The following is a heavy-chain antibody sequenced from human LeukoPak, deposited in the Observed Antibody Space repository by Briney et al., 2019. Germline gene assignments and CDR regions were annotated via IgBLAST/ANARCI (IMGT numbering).Heavy chain of an antibody. CDR3: ARDRIAVAGSSGKGVDY. V-gene: IGHV1-18*01. D-gene: IGHD6-19*01. J-gene: IGHJ4*02. CDR1: GYTLTSYG. CDR2: ISAYNGNT. Sequence: GASVKVSCKASGYTLTSYGISWVRQAPGQGLEWMGWISAYNGNTNYAQKLQGRVTMTTDTSTSTAYMELRSLRSDDTAVYYCARDRIAVAGSSGKGVDYWGQGTLVTVSS.